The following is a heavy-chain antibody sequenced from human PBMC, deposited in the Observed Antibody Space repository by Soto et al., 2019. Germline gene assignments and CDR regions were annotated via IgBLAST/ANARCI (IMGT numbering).Heavy chain of an antibody. CDR1: GGSISSYY. Sequence: QVQLQESGPGLVKPSETLSLTCTVSGGSISSYYWSWIRQPPGKGLEWIGYIYYSGSTNYNPSLKSRVTISVDTSKNQFSLKLSSVTAADTAVYYCARVGGSLINGDWFDPWGQGTLVTVSS. V-gene: IGHV4-59*01. J-gene: IGHJ5*02. CDR3: ARVGGSLINGDWFDP. D-gene: IGHD3-10*01. CDR2: IYYSGST.